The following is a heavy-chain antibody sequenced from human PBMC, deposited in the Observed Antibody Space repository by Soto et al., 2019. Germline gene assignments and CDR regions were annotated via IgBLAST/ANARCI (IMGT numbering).Heavy chain of an antibody. J-gene: IGHJ4*02. Sequence: QVQLVQSGAEVKKPGASVKVSCKASGYTYTSYGITWVRQAPGQGLEWMGWISAYNGNTNYAQKLQGRVTMTTDTSTRTAYMERRSLKSDDTAVYYGARGSWLRGDYCDCWGQGTLVTVSS. CDR2: ISAYNGNT. CDR1: GYTYTSYG. D-gene: IGHD5-12*01. V-gene: IGHV1-18*04. CDR3: ARGSWLRGDYCDC.